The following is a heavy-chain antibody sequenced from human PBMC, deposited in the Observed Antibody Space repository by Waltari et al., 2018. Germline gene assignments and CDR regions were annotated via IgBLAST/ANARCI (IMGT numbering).Heavy chain of an antibody. D-gene: IGHD1-26*01. CDR1: GFTFGDYA. J-gene: IGHJ4*02. CDR2: IRSKAYGGTT. CDR3: ARGPLVIPKYYVDF. V-gene: IGHV3-49*04. Sequence: EVQLVESGGGLVQPGRSLRLSCTASGFTFGDYAMSWVRQAPGKGLEWVGFIRSKAYGGTTEYAASVKGRFTISRDNAKNSLYLQMDSLRVEDTAVYYCARGPLVIPKYYVDFWGQGSLVTVSS.